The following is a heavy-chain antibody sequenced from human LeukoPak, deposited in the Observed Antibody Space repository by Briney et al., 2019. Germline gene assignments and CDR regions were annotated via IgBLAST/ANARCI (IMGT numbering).Heavy chain of an antibody. CDR2: IKQDGSEK. D-gene: IGHD3-10*01. Sequence: GGSLRLSCAASGFTFSSYWMSWVRQAPGKGLEWVANIKQDGSEKYYVDSVKGRFTISRDNAKNSLYLQMNSPRAEDTAVYYCARHMTLGFGELYAFGIWGQGTMVTVSS. J-gene: IGHJ3*02. V-gene: IGHV3-7*01. CDR1: GFTFSSYW. CDR3: ARHMTLGFGELYAFGI.